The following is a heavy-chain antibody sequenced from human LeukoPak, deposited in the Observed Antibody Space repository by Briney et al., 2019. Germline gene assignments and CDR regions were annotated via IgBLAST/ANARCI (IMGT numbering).Heavy chain of an antibody. V-gene: IGHV1-69*02. Sequence: SVKVSCKASGGTFSSYTISWVRQAPGQGLEWMGRIIPILGIANYAQRFQGRVTITADKSTSTAYMELSSLRSEDTAVYYCARGGDKGWFDPWGQGTLVTVSS. CDR3: ARGGDKGWFDP. J-gene: IGHJ5*02. CDR1: GGTFSSYT. D-gene: IGHD4-17*01. CDR2: IIPILGIA.